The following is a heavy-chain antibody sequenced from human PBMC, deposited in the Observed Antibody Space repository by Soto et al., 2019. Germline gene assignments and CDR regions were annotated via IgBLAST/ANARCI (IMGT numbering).Heavy chain of an antibody. Sequence: QVQLQQWGAGLLKPSDTLSLTCGVYGGSLSGYYWSWFRQTPGKGLEWIGEIDHSGSSNFNPSLKSRVTVPVATSKNQFSLKLNAVTAADTGVYFCARGQGVPSHVPADDFWRLGRYYDMDVWGKGTPVTVSS. J-gene: IGHJ6*03. D-gene: IGHD3-3*01. CDR1: GGSLSGYY. CDR3: ARGQGVPSHVPADDFWRLGRYYDMDV. V-gene: IGHV4-34*01. CDR2: IDHSGSS.